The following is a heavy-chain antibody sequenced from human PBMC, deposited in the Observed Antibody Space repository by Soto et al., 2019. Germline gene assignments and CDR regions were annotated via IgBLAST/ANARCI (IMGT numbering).Heavy chain of an antibody. D-gene: IGHD2-8*01. CDR3: ARGRYCSNGVCSTGDY. V-gene: IGHV3-30*04. J-gene: IGHJ4*02. Sequence: QVPVVESGGGVVQPGRSLRLSCVASGFDFTSYAMHWVRQAPGRGLEWVALISYDGRNKYYADSVKGRFTISRDNSNNTLYLQMNSLSVEDSAMYYCARGRYCSNGVCSTGDYWGQGTLVTVSS. CDR2: ISYDGRNK. CDR1: GFDFTSYA.